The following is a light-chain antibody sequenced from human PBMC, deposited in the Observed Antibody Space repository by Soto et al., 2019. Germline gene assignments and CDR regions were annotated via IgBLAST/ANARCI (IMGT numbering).Light chain of an antibody. CDR1: QSVSNNY. CDR2: GAS. Sequence: EIVLTQSPGTLSLSPGERATHSCRASQSVSNNYLAWYQQKPGQAPRLLIYGASNRATGIPDRFSGSGSGTDFTLTISRLEPEDFAVYYCQQYGRSPWTFGQGTKVDIK. CDR3: QQYGRSPWT. J-gene: IGKJ1*01. V-gene: IGKV3-20*01.